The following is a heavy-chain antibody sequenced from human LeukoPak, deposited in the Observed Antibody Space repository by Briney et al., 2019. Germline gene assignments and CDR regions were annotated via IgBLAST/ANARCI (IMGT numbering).Heavy chain of an antibody. CDR1: GFTVSSNY. V-gene: IGHV3-7*01. CDR2: IKQDGSEK. Sequence: GGSLRLSCAASGFTVSSNYMSWVRQAPGKGLEWVANIKQDGSEKYYVDSVKGRFTISRDNAKNSLYLQMNSLRAEDTAVYYCARDGDFWSGYYDYWGQGTLVTVSS. J-gene: IGHJ4*02. CDR3: ARDGDFWSGYYDY. D-gene: IGHD3-3*01.